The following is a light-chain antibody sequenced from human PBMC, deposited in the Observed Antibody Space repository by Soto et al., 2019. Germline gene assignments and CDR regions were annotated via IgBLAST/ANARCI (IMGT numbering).Light chain of an antibody. Sequence: DILMTQSPSSLSAFVGDRVIITCRASQSIGSYLHWYQQKPGKAPNLLIYSATSLHSGVPSRFSASGSGTDFTLTISSLQPEDVATYYCQQTYNSRLSFGGGTKVEIK. V-gene: IGKV1-39*01. CDR3: QQTYNSRLS. CDR1: QSIGSY. CDR2: SAT. J-gene: IGKJ4*01.